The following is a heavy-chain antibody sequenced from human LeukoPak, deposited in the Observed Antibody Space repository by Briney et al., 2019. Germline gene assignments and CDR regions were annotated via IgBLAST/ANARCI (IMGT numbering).Heavy chain of an antibody. V-gene: IGHV1-8*03. CDR2: MNPNSGNT. J-gene: IGHJ4*02. Sequence: ASVKVSCKASGYTFTSYDINWVRQATRQGLEWMGWMNPNSGNTGYAQKFHGRVTITRNTSISTAYMELSSLRSGDTAVYYCARPRGYYDSFDYWGQGTLVTVSS. CDR3: ARPRGYYDSFDY. CDR1: GYTFTSYD. D-gene: IGHD3-22*01.